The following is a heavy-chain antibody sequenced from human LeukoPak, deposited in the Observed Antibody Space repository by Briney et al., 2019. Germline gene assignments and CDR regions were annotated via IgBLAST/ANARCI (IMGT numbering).Heavy chain of an antibody. CDR1: GFTFSSYA. D-gene: IGHD3-3*01. CDR3: AKDPNPFYDFWSGYK. J-gene: IGHJ4*02. Sequence: GGSLRLSCAASGFTFSSYAMSWVRQAPGKGLEWVSAISGSGASTYYADSVKGRFTISRDNSKNTLYLQMNSLRAEDTAVYYCAKDPNPFYDFWSGYKWGQGTLVTVSS. V-gene: IGHV3-23*01. CDR2: ISGSGAST.